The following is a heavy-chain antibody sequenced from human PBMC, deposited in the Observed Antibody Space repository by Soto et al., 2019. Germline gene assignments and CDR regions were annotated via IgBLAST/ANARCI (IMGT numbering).Heavy chain of an antibody. Sequence: SVKVSCQASGGTFSSYAVSWVRQAPGQGLEWMGGIIPIFGTANYAQKFQGRVTITADESTSTAYMELSSLRSEDTAVYYCASPNAVGTPGKYYYYYYGMDVWGQGTTVTVSS. D-gene: IGHD1-26*01. J-gene: IGHJ6*02. CDR2: IIPIFGTA. CDR3: ASPNAVGTPGKYYYYYYGMDV. CDR1: GGTFSSYA. V-gene: IGHV1-69*13.